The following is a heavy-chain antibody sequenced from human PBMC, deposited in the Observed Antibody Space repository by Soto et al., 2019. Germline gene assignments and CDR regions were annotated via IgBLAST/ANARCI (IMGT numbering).Heavy chain of an antibody. V-gene: IGHV4-59*01. Sequence: PSETLSLTCSVSGGSMRDYYWSWIRQSPGKGPEWIGYIYYSGNTNYNPSLKSRVTISVDMPKSLFSLKLNSVTAADTAMYYCASLSRLDSQSAFDFWGQGTLVTVSS. CDR2: IYYSGNT. D-gene: IGHD1-1*01. CDR1: GGSMRDYY. CDR3: ASLSRLDSQSAFDF. J-gene: IGHJ4*02.